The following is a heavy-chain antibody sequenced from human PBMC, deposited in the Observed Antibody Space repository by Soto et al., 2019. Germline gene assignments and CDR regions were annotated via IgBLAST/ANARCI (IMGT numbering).Heavy chain of an antibody. D-gene: IGHD3-16*01. CDR2: IIPIHGTT. CDR1: GGSLTSYP. CDR3: ARGWGLVS. J-gene: IGHJ4*02. Sequence: QMEQSGAEVRKPGSSVKVSCKPSGGSLTSYPRAWVRQAPGQGFEWMGGIIPIHGTTEYAQKIQGRVTITADESTNRATLEITGLTSEDTAVYYCARGWGLVSWGQGTLVTVSS. V-gene: IGHV1-69*01.